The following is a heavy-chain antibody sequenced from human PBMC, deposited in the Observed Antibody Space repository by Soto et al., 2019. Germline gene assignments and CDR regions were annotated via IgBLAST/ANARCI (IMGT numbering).Heavy chain of an antibody. CDR2: ISASSTYI. CDR3: TRGNYYDSSVIGKVDY. J-gene: IGHJ4*02. V-gene: IGHV3-21*01. CDR1: EFTFTDYT. Sequence: GGSLRLSCAASEFTFTDYTMNWVRQAPGKGLEWVSSISASSTYIYYADSVKGRFTISRDNAKNTLYLQMNSLRAEDTAVYYCTRGNYYDSSVIGKVDYWGQGTLVTVSS. D-gene: IGHD3-22*01.